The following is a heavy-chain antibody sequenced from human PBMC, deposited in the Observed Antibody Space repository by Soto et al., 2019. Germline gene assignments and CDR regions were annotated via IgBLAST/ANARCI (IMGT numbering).Heavy chain of an antibody. Sequence: KASETLSLTCTVSGGSITSYYWSWIRQSPGKGLEWIGFDHYSANANYKPSLKSRVTTSVDTSKNQFPPKLRSVTAADTAVYYSARVFPNSSTSAFYFDSWGQGTLVTVSS. V-gene: IGHV4-59*01. J-gene: IGHJ4*02. D-gene: IGHD2-2*01. CDR3: ARVFPNSSTSAFYFDS. CDR1: GGSITSYY. CDR2: DHYSANA.